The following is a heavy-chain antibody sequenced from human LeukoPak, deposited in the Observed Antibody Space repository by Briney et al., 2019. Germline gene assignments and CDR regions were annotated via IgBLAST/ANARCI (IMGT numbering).Heavy chain of an antibody. D-gene: IGHD6-13*01. J-gene: IGHJ6*02. Sequence: GGSLRLSCAASGFTFSTSAMNWVRQAPGKGLEWVAVISYDGSNKYYADSVKGRFTISRDNSKNTLYLQMNSLRAEDTAVYYCAKDVSGSSPYGMDVWGQGTTVTVSS. CDR2: ISYDGSNK. V-gene: IGHV3-30*18. CDR3: AKDVSGSSPYGMDV. CDR1: GFTFSTSA.